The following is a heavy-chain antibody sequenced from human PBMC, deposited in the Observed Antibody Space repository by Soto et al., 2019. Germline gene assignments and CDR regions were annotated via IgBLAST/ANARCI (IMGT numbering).Heavy chain of an antibody. V-gene: IGHV6-1*01. CDR3: ARGRSWPRGDWFDP. D-gene: IGHD6-13*01. J-gene: IGHJ5*02. CDR2: TYYRSKWYN. Sequence: SQTLSLTCAISGDSLSSNSAALNLVMQSPSRGLEWLGRTYYRSKWYNDYALSLRGRITINPDTSKNQFSLQLNSVTPEDTAVYYCARGRSWPRGDWFDPWGQGTLVTVSS. CDR1: GDSLSSNSAA.